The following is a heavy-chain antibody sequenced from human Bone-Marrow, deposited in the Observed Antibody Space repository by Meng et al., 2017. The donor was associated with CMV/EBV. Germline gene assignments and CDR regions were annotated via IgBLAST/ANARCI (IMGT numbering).Heavy chain of an antibody. CDR2: INSDGGSI. CDR3: ARDPKRGLGSYHE. D-gene: IGHD3-16*02. Sequence: SCVASGLTFSRHWMHWVRQAPGKGLVWVSRINSDGGSISYADSVEGRFTISRDNAKNRLYLQMSSLRAEDTAVYYCARDPKRGLGSYHEWGQGTLVTFSS. J-gene: IGHJ4*02. CDR1: GLTFSRHW. V-gene: IGHV3-74*01.